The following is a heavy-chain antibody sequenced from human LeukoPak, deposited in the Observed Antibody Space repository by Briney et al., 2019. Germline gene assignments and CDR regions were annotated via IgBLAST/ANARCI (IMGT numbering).Heavy chain of an antibody. CDR1: GYSISSGYY. CDR2: IYHSGST. J-gene: IGHJ4*02. CDR3: ARQIVATVYFDY. V-gene: IGHV4-38-2*01. D-gene: IGHD2-15*01. Sequence: SETLSLTCAVSGYSISSGYYWGWIRQPPGKGLEWVGSIYHSGSTYYNPSLKSRVTISVDTSKNQFSLKLSSVTAADTAVYYCARQIVATVYFDYWGQGTLVTVSS.